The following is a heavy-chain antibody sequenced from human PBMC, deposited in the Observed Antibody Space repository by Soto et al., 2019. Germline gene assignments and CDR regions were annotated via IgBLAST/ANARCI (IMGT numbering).Heavy chain of an antibody. V-gene: IGHV1-8*02. CDR1: GYTFTSYY. J-gene: IGHJ4*02. CDR3: ARAYCTNGVCYTPGY. D-gene: IGHD2-8*01. Sequence: GASVKVSCKASGYTFTSYYMHWVRQAPGQGLEWMGRMNPNSGNTGYAQKFQGRVTMTRNTSISTAYMELSSLISEDTAVYYCARAYCTNGVCYTPGYWGQGTLVTVSS. CDR2: MNPNSGNT.